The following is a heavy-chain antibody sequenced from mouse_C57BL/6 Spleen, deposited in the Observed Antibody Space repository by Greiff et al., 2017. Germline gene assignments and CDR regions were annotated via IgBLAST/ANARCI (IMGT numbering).Heavy chain of an antibody. V-gene: IGHV1-26*01. Sequence: EVQLQQSGPELVKPGASVKISCKASGYTFTDYYMNWVKQSHGKSLEWIGDINPNNGGTSYNQKFKGKATLTVDKSSSTAYMELRSLTSEDSAVYYCARRAPSPRGYYFDYWGQGTTLTVSS. J-gene: IGHJ2*01. CDR1: GYTFTDYY. CDR3: ARRAPSPRGYYFDY. D-gene: IGHD3-3*01. CDR2: INPNNGGT.